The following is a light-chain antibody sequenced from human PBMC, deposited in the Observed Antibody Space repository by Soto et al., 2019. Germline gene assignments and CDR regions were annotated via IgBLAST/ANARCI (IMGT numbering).Light chain of an antibody. V-gene: IGKV3-20*01. Sequence: EVVLTQSPATLSLSPGERATLSCRASQSVSSFLSWYQQRPGQAPRLLIYEASDRATGIPDRFSGSGSATDFSLTISRLEPDDFAVYYCQQYDTSPLPFGGGTKVDIK. CDR1: QSVSSF. CDR2: EAS. CDR3: QQYDTSPLP. J-gene: IGKJ4*01.